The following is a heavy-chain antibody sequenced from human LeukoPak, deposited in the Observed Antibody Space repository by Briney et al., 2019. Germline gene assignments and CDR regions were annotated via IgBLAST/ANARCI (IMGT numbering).Heavy chain of an antibody. CDR2: INHSGST. V-gene: IGHV4-34*01. J-gene: IGHJ4*02. CDR3: ARVPNGIRCFDWLPIYYFDY. CDR1: GGSFSGYY. Sequence: PSETLSLTCAVYGGSFSGYYWSWIRQPPGKGLEWIGEINHSGSTNYNPSLKSRVTISVDTSKNQFSLKLSSVTAADTAVYYCARVPNGIRCFDWLPIYYFDYWGQGTLVTVSS. D-gene: IGHD3-9*01.